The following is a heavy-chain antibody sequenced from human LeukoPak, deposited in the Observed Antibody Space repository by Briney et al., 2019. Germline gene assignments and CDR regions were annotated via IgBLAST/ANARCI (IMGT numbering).Heavy chain of an antibody. CDR2: IYYSGST. CDR1: GGSISSSSYY. V-gene: IGHV4-39*01. CDR3: ARHASVSGNWPRPLDY. D-gene: IGHD3-3*01. J-gene: IGHJ4*02. Sequence: SETLSLTCTVSGGSISSSSYYWGWVRQPPGKGLEWIANIYYSGSTYYSPSLRSRVTISVDTSKNQFPLKLTSVTAADTAVYYCARHASVSGNWPRPLDYWGQGSLVTVSS.